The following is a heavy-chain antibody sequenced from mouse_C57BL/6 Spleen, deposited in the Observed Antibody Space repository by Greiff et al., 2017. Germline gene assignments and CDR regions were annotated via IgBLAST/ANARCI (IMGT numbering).Heavy chain of an antibody. CDR3: ASSSGYYDWYFDV. V-gene: IGHV1-85*01. CDR1: GYTFTSYD. CDR2: IYPRAGST. Sequence: QVQLKESGPELVKPGASVKLSCKASGYTFTSYDINWVKQRPGQGLEWIGWIYPRAGSTKYNEKFKGKATFTVDTSSSTAHMELHSLTSEASAVYFCASSSGYYDWYFDVWGTGTTVTVAS. J-gene: IGHJ1*03. D-gene: IGHD2-3*01.